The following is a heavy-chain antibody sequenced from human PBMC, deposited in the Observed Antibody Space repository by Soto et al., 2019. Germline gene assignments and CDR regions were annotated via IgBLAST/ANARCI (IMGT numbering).Heavy chain of an antibody. CDR2: IYSGGST. CDR1: GFTVSSNY. Sequence: GALRLSCAASGFTVSSNYMSWVRQAPGKGLEWVSVIYSGGSTYYADSVKGRFTISRDNSKNTLYLQMNSLRAEDTAVYYCAKARINSGDDFGYWGQGTLVTVSS. J-gene: IGHJ4*02. V-gene: IGHV3-53*01. CDR3: AKARINSGDDFGY. D-gene: IGHD5-12*01.